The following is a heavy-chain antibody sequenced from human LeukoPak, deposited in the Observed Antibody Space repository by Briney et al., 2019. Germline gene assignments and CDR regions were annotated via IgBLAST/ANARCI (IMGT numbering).Heavy chain of an antibody. J-gene: IGHJ6*03. Sequence: PGGSLRLSCAASGFTFSSYTMNWVRQPPGKGLEWVSNIGTSSTTIYYADSVKGRFTISRDNAKNSLYLQMNSLRADDTAVYYCARFPAGGYYYYYMDVWGKGTTVTVSS. V-gene: IGHV3-48*01. CDR2: IGTSSTTI. CDR1: GFTFSSYT. CDR3: ARFPAGGYYYYYMDV.